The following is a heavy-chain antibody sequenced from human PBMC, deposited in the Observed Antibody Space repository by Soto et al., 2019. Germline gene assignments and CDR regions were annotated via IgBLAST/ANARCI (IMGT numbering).Heavy chain of an antibody. Sequence: QVQLVESGGGVVQPGRSLRLSCAASGFTFSSYGMHWVRQAPGKGLEWVSVISYDGSNKYYADSVKGRFTISRDNSKNTLDLQMNSLRAEDTAVYYCAKEYEGSSGYFTRTGAFDIWGQGTMVTVSS. CDR2: ISYDGSNK. CDR3: AKEYEGSSGYFTRTGAFDI. CDR1: GFTFSSYG. D-gene: IGHD3-22*01. J-gene: IGHJ3*02. V-gene: IGHV3-30*18.